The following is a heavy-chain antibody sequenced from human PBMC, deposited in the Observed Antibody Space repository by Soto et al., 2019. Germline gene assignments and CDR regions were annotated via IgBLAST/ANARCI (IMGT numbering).Heavy chain of an antibody. Sequence: PGGSLRLSCAASVFTFSSYAMSCVRHSPGKGLEWVSAISGSGGSTYYADSVKGRFTISRDNSKNTLYLQMNSLRAEDTAVYYCAKDPTYYYDSSGLWGYWGQGTLVPVXS. CDR3: AKDPTYYYDSSGLWGY. CDR1: VFTFSSYA. J-gene: IGHJ4*02. CDR2: ISGSGGST. D-gene: IGHD3-22*01. V-gene: IGHV3-23*01.